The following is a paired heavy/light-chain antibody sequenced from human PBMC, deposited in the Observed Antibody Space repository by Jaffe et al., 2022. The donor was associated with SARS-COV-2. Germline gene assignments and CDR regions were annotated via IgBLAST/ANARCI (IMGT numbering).Light chain of an antibody. CDR1: HSLLYSSNNKNH. J-gene: IGKJ3*01. V-gene: IGKV4-1*01. Sequence: DIVMTQSPESLAVSLGERATINCKSGHSLLYSSNNKNHLAWYQQKPGQPPKLLIYWASTRESGVPDRFSGSGSGTDFTLTISSLQAEDVAVYYCQQYLSTPFTFGPGTKVHIK. CDR3: QQYLSTPFT. CDR2: WAS.
Heavy chain of an antibody. CDR1: GFTFSNYA. Sequence: EVQVLESGGGLVQPGGSLRLSCASSGFTFSNYAMNWVRQAPGKGLEWVSGLTGSGATLNYAGSVKGRFTISRDNSKNMLYLQMNRLRAEDTAVYHCARVRSSGISLLDAFEIWGQGTMVTVSS. CDR3: ARVRSSGISLLDAFEI. D-gene: IGHD6-19*01. J-gene: IGHJ3*02. CDR2: LTGSGATL. V-gene: IGHV3-23*01.